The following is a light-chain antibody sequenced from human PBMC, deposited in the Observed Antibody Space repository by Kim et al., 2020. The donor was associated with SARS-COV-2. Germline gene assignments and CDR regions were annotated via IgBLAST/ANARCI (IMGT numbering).Light chain of an antibody. Sequence: SYELTQPPSVSVSPGQTASLTCSGDKLGDKYACWYQQKPGQSPVLVIYQDSKRPSGIPERFSGSNSGNTATLTISGTQAMDEADYYCQAWDSSTAVFGGGTQLT. J-gene: IGLJ3*02. CDR3: QAWDSSTAV. V-gene: IGLV3-1*01. CDR2: QDS. CDR1: KLGDKY.